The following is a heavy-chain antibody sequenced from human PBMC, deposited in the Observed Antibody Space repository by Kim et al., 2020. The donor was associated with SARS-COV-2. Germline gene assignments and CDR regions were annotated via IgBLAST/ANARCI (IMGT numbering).Heavy chain of an antibody. CDR3: AREDLGAHLGWYFDL. CDR2: IYTSGNT. CDR1: GGSIRSGSYY. V-gene: IGHV4-61*02. Sequence: TLSLTCTVSGGSIRSGSYYWSWIRQPAGKGLEWIGRIYTSGNTNYNPSLKSRVTISVDTSKNQFSLKLSSVTAADTAGYYCAREDLGAHLGWYFDLWGRGTLVTVSS. J-gene: IGHJ2*01. D-gene: IGHD3-16*01.